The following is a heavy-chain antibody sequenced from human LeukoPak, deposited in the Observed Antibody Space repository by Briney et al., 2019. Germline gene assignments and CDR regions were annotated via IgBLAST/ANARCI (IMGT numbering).Heavy chain of an antibody. D-gene: IGHD2-21*02. V-gene: IGHV4-34*01. CDR1: GGSFSGYY. Sequence: SETLSLTCAVYGGSFSGYYWSWIRKPPGKGLEWIGEINHSGSTYYNPSLKSRVTISVDRSKNQFSLKLSSVTAADTAVYYCARDRVTSFYYYYGMDVWGQGTTVTVSS. CDR3: ARDRVTSFYYYYGMDV. CDR2: INHSGST. J-gene: IGHJ6*02.